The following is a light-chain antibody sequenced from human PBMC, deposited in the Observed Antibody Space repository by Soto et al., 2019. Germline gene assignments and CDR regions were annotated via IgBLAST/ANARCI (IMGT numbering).Light chain of an antibody. CDR1: SFNIGSNS. V-gene: IGLV1-44*01. Sequence: QSVLTQPPSESGTPGQWVTISCSGSSFNIGSNSVTWFQQLPGTDPNLLVSNNNQRPSGVPDRFSGSKSGTSASLAINGLQSEDEADYFCAAWDASLNAGVFGGGTKLTVL. CDR2: NNN. CDR3: AAWDASLNAGV. J-gene: IGLJ3*02.